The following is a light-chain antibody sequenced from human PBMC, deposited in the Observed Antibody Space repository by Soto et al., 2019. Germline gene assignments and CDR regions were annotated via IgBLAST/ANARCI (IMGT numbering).Light chain of an antibody. CDR1: SCDVGGYNY. J-gene: IGLJ1*01. CDR2: DVS. CDR3: SSYTTSNTRQIV. V-gene: IGLV2-14*03. Sequence: QSVLTQPASVSGSPGQSITIPCTGTSCDVGGYNYVSWYQHHPGKAPKLMIFDVSNRPSGVSNRFSGSKSGNTASLTISGLQPEDEADYYCSSYTTSNTRQIVFGTGTKVTVL.